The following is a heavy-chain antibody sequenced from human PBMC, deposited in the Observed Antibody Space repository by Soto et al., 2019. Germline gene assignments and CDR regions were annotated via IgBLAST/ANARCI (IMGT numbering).Heavy chain of an antibody. Sequence: SLKVSCKASGVTFSNYAISWVRQASGQGLEWMGGIIPIFNTANYAQKFQGRVTITADKSTSTAYIELSSLRSEDTAVYYCARGLVVPAGIRYYYYGMDVWGQGTTVTVSS. CDR2: IIPIFNTA. CDR3: ARGLVVPAGIRYYYYGMDV. D-gene: IGHD2-2*01. V-gene: IGHV1-69*06. J-gene: IGHJ6*02. CDR1: GVTFSNYA.